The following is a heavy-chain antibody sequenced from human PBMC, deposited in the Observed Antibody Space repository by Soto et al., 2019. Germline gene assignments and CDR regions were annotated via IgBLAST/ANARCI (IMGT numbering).Heavy chain of an antibody. D-gene: IGHD6-13*01. V-gene: IGHV4-34*01. J-gene: IGHJ4*02. CDR3: ARVSSNWYPDY. CDR2: INHSGST. CDR1: GGSFSGYY. Sequence: SETLSLTCAVFGGSFSGYYWSWIRQPPGKGLEWIGEINHSGSTNYNPSLKSRVTISVDTSKNQFSLKLSSVTAADTAVYYCARVSSNWYPDYWGQGTLVTVSS.